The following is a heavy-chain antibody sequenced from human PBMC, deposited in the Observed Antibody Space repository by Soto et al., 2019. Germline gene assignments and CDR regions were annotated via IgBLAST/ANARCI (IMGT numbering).Heavy chain of an antibody. Sequence: QVQLVESGGGVVQPGRSLRLSCAASGFTFSSYGMHWVRQAPGKGLEWVAVIWYDGSKKYYVDSVKGRFTISRDNSKNTLYLQMNSLRAEDTAVYYCARGGSGSYHFDYWGQGTLVTVSS. V-gene: IGHV3-33*01. CDR3: ARGGSGSYHFDY. J-gene: IGHJ4*02. CDR2: IWYDGSKK. CDR1: GFTFSSYG. D-gene: IGHD1-26*01.